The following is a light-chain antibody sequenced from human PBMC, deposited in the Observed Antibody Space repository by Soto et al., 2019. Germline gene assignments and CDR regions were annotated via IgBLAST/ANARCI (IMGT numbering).Light chain of an antibody. CDR2: EVN. J-gene: IGLJ3*02. CDR3: IAYTMNSILL. V-gene: IGLV2-14*01. Sequence: QSALTQPPSVSGSPGQSITVSRTGTTSDVGSYDYVSWYQHHPDKAPKLIISEVNKRPSGISNRFSGSKSGNTASLTISGLQAEDEADYYCIAYTMNSILLFGGGTKLTVL. CDR1: TSDVGSYDY.